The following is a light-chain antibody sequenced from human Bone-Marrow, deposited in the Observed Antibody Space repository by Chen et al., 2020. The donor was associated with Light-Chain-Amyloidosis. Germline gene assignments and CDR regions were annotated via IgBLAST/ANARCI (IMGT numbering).Light chain of an antibody. CDR1: QAISTW. J-gene: IGKJ3*01. CDR3: QQAYNFPLT. CDR2: AAS. Sequence: DIQMTQPPSSVSASVGDRVTITCRASQAISTWVAWYQQRPGKAPKLLIYAASSLQRGVPSRFSGSGSGTDFTLTISSLQPEDFATYFCQQAYNFPLTFGPGTKVDIK. V-gene: IGKV1-12*01.